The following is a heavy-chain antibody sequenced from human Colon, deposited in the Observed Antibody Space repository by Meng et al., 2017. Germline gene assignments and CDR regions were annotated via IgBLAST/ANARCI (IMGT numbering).Heavy chain of an antibody. J-gene: IGHJ1*01. CDR1: GGTFNSLT. V-gene: IGHV1-69*02. CDR2: FIPIIGLG. D-gene: IGHD5-24*01. Sequence: HVQLAHSGPEVTKPGSSLQVACKTSGGTFNSLTLSWVRQAPGQGLQWMGRFIPIIGLGNYAQEFQGSVTITADESTSTAYTEVTSLQFEDTAVYYCVTGRDGYGYIQHWGQGTLVTVSS. CDR3: VTGRDGYGYIQH.